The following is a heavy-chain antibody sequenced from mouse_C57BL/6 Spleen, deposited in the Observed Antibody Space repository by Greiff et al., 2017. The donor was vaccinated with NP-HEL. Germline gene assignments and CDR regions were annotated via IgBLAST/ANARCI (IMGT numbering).Heavy chain of an antibody. Sequence: EVMLVESGEGLVKPGGSLKLSCAASGFTFSSYAMSWVRQTPEKRLEWVAYISSGGDYIYYADTVKGRFTISRDNARNTLYLQMSSLKSEDTAMYYCTRDNYGSMDYYAMDYWGQGTSVTVSS. CDR1: GFTFSSYA. D-gene: IGHD1-1*01. J-gene: IGHJ4*01. V-gene: IGHV5-9-1*02. CDR3: TRDNYGSMDYYAMDY. CDR2: ISSGGDYI.